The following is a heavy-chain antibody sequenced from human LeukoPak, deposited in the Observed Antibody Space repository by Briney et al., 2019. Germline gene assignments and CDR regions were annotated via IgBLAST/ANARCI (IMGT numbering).Heavy chain of an antibody. Sequence: GRSLRLSCAASGFTFSSYGMHWVRQAPGKGLEWVAVISYDGSNKYYADSVKGRFTISRDNSKNTLYLQMNSLRAEDTAVYYCAKDRKSSGYYFYYGMDVWGQGTTVTVSS. V-gene: IGHV3-30*18. J-gene: IGHJ6*02. CDR2: ISYDGSNK. D-gene: IGHD3-22*01. CDR1: GFTFSSYG. CDR3: AKDRKSSGYYFYYGMDV.